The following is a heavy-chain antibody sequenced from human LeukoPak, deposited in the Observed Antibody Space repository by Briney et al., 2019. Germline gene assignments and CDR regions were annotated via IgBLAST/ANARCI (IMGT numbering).Heavy chain of an antibody. V-gene: IGHV3-23*01. CDR1: GFTFSSYA. J-gene: IGHJ4*02. Sequence: GGSLRLSCAASGFTFSSYAMSCVRQAPGRGLEWVSSLSVSGATTYYADSVKGRFTISRDNFNNTLYLQMNNLRAEDTALYYCAAGPYGGNTPFDYWGQGTLVTISS. CDR3: AAGPYGGNTPFDY. D-gene: IGHD4-23*01. CDR2: LSVSGATT.